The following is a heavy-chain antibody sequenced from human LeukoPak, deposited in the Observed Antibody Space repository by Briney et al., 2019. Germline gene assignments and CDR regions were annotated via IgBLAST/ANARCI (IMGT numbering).Heavy chain of an antibody. V-gene: IGHV3-48*03. CDR2: ISSSGSTI. Sequence: GGSLRLSCAASGFTFSSYEMNWVRQAPGKGLEWVSYISSSGSTIYYADSVKGRFTISRDNAKNTLYLQMNSLRAEDTAVYYCARVISRAAGIDYWGQGTLVTVSS. D-gene: IGHD6-13*01. CDR3: ARVISRAAGIDY. J-gene: IGHJ4*02. CDR1: GFTFSSYE.